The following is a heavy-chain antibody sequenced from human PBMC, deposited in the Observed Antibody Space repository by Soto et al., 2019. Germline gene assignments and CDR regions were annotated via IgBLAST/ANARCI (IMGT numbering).Heavy chain of an antibody. Sequence: EVHLVESGGDLVKPGGSLRLTCAASGFIFSDYTMNWVRQAPGKGLEWVSSISRGSDYIFYADTVKGRFTISRDNARNSLYLQMTSLRAEDTAVYYCAKDSGCVNNACAYDPWGQGTLVTVSS. J-gene: IGHJ5*02. D-gene: IGHD1-20*01. CDR2: ISRGSDYI. CDR3: AKDSGCVNNACAYDP. CDR1: GFIFSDYT. V-gene: IGHV3-21*01.